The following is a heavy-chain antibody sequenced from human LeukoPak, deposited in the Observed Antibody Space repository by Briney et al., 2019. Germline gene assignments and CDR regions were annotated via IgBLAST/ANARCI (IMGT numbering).Heavy chain of an antibody. J-gene: IGHJ4*02. CDR3: ARDQSGLALLSTLGYFDY. Sequence: ASVKVSCKASGYTFTTYAMHWVRQAPGQRLEWMGWINTDNGNTKYSQKFQGRVTITRDTSASTAYMELSSLRSEDTAMYYCARDQSGLALLSTLGYFDYWGQGTLVTVSS. D-gene: IGHD3-10*01. V-gene: IGHV1-3*04. CDR1: GYTFTTYA. CDR2: INTDNGNT.